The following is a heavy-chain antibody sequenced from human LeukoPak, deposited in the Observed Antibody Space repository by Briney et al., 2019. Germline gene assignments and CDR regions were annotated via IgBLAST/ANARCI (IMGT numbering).Heavy chain of an antibody. J-gene: IGHJ3*02. V-gene: IGHV3-66*01. CDR3: ARDRGLGLRFEAFDI. Sequence: GGSLRLSCVASGFSFSSNYMNWVRQAPGKGLEWVSAIYSGGSADYADSVKGRFTISRDNSKNTVYLQVNSLRAEDTAVYYCARDRGLGLRFEAFDIWGQGTMVSVSS. CDR2: IYSGGSA. D-gene: IGHD3/OR15-3a*01. CDR1: GFSFSSNY.